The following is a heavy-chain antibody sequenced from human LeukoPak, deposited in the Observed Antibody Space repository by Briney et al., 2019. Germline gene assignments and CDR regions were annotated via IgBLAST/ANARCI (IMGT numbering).Heavy chain of an antibody. CDR3: ARHKAIAVAGPVDY. J-gene: IGHJ4*02. CDR1: GDSISSSSYY. V-gene: IGHV4-39*01. D-gene: IGHD6-19*01. CDR2: VYHSGST. Sequence: SETLSLTCTVSGDSISSSSYYWGWIRQSPGKGLEWIGSVYHSGSTNYNPSFRSRVTISVDTSKKQVSLKVNSVTAAGTAIYYCARHKAIAVAGPVDYWGQGTLVSVSS.